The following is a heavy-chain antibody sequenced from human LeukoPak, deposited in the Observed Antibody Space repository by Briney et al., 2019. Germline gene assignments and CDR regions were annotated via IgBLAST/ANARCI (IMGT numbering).Heavy chain of an antibody. CDR3: ARGAYYYGSGSYFEWFDP. D-gene: IGHD3-10*01. CDR1: GGSISSYY. V-gene: IGHV4-59*01. J-gene: IGHJ5*02. CDR2: IYYSGST. Sequence: SETLSLTCTVPGGSISSYYWSWIRQPPGKGVEWIGYIYYSGSTNYNPSLKSRVTISVDTSKNQFSLKLSSVTAADTAVYYCARGAYYYGSGSYFEWFDPWGQGTLVTVSS.